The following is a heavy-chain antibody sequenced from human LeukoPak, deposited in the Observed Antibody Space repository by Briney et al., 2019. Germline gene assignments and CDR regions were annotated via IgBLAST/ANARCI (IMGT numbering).Heavy chain of an antibody. CDR3: AREDGYNSEAFDY. V-gene: IGHV3-21*01. CDR2: ISSSSSYI. Sequence: PGGSLRLSCAASGFTFSSYSMNWVRQAPGKGLEWVSSISSSSSYIYYADSVKGRFTISRDNAKNSLYLQMNSLRAEDTAVYYCAREDGYNSEAFDYWGQGTLVTVSS. J-gene: IGHJ4*02. D-gene: IGHD5-24*01. CDR1: GFTFSSYS.